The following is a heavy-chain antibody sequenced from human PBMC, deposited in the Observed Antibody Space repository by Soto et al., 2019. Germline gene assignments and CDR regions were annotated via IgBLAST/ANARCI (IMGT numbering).Heavy chain of an antibody. CDR2: INHSGST. Sequence: SETLSLTCAVYGGSFSGYYWSWIRQPPGKGLEWIGEINHSGSTNYNPSLKSRVTISVDTSKNQFSLKLSSVTAADTAVYYCARGGGYSYGLLDYWGQEPLATVSS. V-gene: IGHV4-34*01. CDR1: GGSFSGYY. J-gene: IGHJ4*02. CDR3: ARGGGYSYGLLDY. D-gene: IGHD5-18*01.